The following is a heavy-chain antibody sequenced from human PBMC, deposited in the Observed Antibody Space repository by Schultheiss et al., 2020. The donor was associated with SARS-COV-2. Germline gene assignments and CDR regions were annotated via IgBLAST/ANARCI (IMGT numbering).Heavy chain of an antibody. V-gene: IGHV3-21*01. CDR3: ARVDADSEAEVDY. D-gene: IGHD1-14*01. Sequence: GESLKISCAASGFTFSSYSMNWVRQAPGKGLEWVSSISSSSSYIYYADSVKGRFTISRDNAKNSLYLQMNSLRAEDTAVYYCARVDADSEAEVDYWGQGTLVTVSS. CDR1: GFTFSSYS. CDR2: ISSSSSYI. J-gene: IGHJ4*02.